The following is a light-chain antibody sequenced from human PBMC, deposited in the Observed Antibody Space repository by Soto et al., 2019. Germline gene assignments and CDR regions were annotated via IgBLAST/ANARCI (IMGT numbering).Light chain of an antibody. J-gene: IGLJ1*01. Sequence: QSVLTQPASVPGSPGQSISISCTGTTSDVGRYNYVSWYQQHPGKAPKLMIYDVSYRPSWVSNRFSGSKSGITASLTISGLQAEDEADYYCNSFTTSSTYVFGTGTKATVL. V-gene: IGLV2-14*03. CDR3: NSFTTSSTYV. CDR1: TSDVGRYNY. CDR2: DVS.